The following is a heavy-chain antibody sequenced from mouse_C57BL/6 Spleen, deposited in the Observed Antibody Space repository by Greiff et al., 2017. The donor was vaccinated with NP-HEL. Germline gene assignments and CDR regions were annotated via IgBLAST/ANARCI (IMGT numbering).Heavy chain of an antibody. Sequence: ESGPGLVKPSQSLSLTCSVTGYSITSGYYWNWIRQFPGNKLEWMGYISYDGSNNYNPSLKNRISITRDTSKNQFFLKLNSVTTEDTATYYGAREGNYGSSYEGYFDYWGQGTTLTVSS. V-gene: IGHV3-6*01. CDR1: GYSITSGYY. CDR2: ISYDGSN. D-gene: IGHD1-1*01. J-gene: IGHJ2*01. CDR3: AREGNYGSSYEGYFDY.